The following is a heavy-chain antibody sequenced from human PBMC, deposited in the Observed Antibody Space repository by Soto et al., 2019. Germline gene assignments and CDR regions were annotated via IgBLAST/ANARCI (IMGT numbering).Heavy chain of an antibody. CDR2: ISSSSSYI. D-gene: IGHD2-8*01. V-gene: IGHV3-21*01. CDR3: ARDLVLMVYAPIHTSAFDY. J-gene: IGHJ4*02. Sequence: PGGSLRLSCAASGFTFSSYSMNWVRQAPGKGLEWVSSISSSSSYIYYADSVKGRFTISRDNAKNSLYPQMNSLRAEDTAVYYCARDLVLMVYAPIHTSAFDYWGQGTLVTVSS. CDR1: GFTFSSYS.